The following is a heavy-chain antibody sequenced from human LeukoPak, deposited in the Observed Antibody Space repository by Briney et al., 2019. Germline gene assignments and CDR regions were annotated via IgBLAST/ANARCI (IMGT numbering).Heavy chain of an antibody. D-gene: IGHD2-2*01. CDR1: GFTFSSYA. V-gene: IGHV3-23*01. CDR3: AKALTVPAAPVDY. Sequence: GGSLRLSCAASGFTFSSYAMSWVRQAPGKGVEWVSAISGSGGSTYYADSVKGGFTISRENSKNKLYLQMNSLRAEDTAVYYCAKALTVPAAPVDYWGQGTPVTVSS. J-gene: IGHJ4*02. CDR2: ISGSGGST.